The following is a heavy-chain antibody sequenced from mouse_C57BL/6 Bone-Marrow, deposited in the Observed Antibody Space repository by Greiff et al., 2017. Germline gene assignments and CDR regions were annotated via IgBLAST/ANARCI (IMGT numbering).Heavy chain of an antibody. D-gene: IGHD2-1*01. Sequence: EVQRVESGGGLVKPGGSLKLSCAASGFTFSDYGMHWVRQAPEKGLEWVAYISSGSSTIYYADTVKGRFTISRDNAKNTLVLQMTSLRSEDSAMYYFERGKGVCAMDYWGQGTSVTVSS. CDR1: GFTFSDYG. CDR2: ISSGSSTI. V-gene: IGHV5-17*01. CDR3: ERGKGVCAMDY. J-gene: IGHJ4*01.